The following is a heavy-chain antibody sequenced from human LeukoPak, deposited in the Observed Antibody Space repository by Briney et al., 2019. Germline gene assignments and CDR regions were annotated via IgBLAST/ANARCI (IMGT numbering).Heavy chain of an antibody. J-gene: IGHJ6*02. Sequence: ASVKVSCEASGYTFTKYYMHWVRQAPGQGLEWMGIIDPSGGGTTYAQQFQGRVTMARDTSTTTVYMELSSLRSEDTAVYYCATWGSSSSPLPSMDVWGQGTTVIVSS. CDR3: ATWGSSSSPLPSMDV. CDR1: GYTFTKYY. V-gene: IGHV1-46*01. D-gene: IGHD6-13*01. CDR2: IDPSGGGT.